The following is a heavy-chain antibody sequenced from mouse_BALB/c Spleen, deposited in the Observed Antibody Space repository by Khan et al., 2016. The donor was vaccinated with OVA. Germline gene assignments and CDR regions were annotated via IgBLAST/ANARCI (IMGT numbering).Heavy chain of an antibody. CDR3: ARRTTGYAMDY. D-gene: IGHD2-14*01. Sequence: QVQLKESGAELARPGASVKMSCKASGYTFTSYTMHWVKQRPGQGLEWIGYINPSSGYTNYNQKFKDKATLTADKSSSTAYMQLSSLTSEDSAVYYCARRTTGYAMDYWGQGTSVTVAS. CDR2: INPSSGYT. V-gene: IGHV1-4*01. CDR1: GYTFTSYT. J-gene: IGHJ4*01.